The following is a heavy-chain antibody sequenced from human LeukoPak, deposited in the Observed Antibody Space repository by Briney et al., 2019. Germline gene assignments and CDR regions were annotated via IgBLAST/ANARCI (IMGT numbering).Heavy chain of an antibody. D-gene: IGHD4-11*01. CDR3: ARATTVTNEIRDAFDI. Sequence: SETLSLTCTVSGCSISSYYLSWLRQPAGKGLEWVGRIYTRGSTNYNPSLKSRVTMSVDTSKNQFSLKLSSVTAADTAVYYCARATTVTNEIRDAFDIWGQGTMVTVSS. CDR2: IYTRGST. V-gene: IGHV4-4*07. J-gene: IGHJ3*02. CDR1: GCSISSYY.